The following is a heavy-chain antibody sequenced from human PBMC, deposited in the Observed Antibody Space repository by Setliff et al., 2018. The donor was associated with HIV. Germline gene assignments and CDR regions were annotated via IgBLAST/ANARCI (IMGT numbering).Heavy chain of an antibody. Sequence: ASVKVSCKASGYILSHFGMTWVRQAPGQGLEWMGWISGNNGNTKYAQKFQDRVTITTDTSTSTHYLELRSLRFDDTAVYYCARSGFLTALDSYDVWGQGAVVTVSS. D-gene: IGHD3-9*01. J-gene: IGHJ3*01. CDR1: GYILSHFG. CDR2: ISGNNGNT. CDR3: ARSGFLTALDSYDV. V-gene: IGHV1-18*01.